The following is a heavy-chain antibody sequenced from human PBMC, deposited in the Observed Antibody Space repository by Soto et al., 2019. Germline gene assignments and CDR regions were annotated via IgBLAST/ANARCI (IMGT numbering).Heavy chain of an antibody. J-gene: IGHJ4*02. CDR3: VRDAHRGGDYDY. CDR2: IKPEGGEE. V-gene: IGHV3-7*01. D-gene: IGHD3-16*01. Sequence: EVQLVESGGGLVQPGGSLRLSCSASGFTFSNYWMNWVRQAPGKGLEWVANIKPEGGEEYYVDSVKGRFTISRDNAKNSLYLQMNYLRDDDTALYYCVRDAHRGGDYDYWGQGALVTVSS. CDR1: GFTFSNYW.